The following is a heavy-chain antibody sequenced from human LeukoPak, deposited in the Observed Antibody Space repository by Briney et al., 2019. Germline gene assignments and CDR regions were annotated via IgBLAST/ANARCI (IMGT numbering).Heavy chain of an antibody. Sequence: GGSLRLSCTASGFTFGDYAMSWVRQAPGKGLEWVSSISSSSSYIYYADSVKGRFTISRDNAKNSLYLQMNSLRAEDTAVYYCARGLRYFDWSGRFDYWGQGTLVTVSS. CDR3: ARGLRYFDWSGRFDY. D-gene: IGHD3-9*01. J-gene: IGHJ4*02. V-gene: IGHV3-21*01. CDR2: ISSSSSYI. CDR1: GFTFGDYA.